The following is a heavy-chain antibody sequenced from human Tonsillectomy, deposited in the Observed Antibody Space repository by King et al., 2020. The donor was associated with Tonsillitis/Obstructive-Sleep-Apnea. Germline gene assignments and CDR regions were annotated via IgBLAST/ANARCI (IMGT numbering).Heavy chain of an antibody. D-gene: IGHD3-16*01. Sequence: VQLVESGGGLVKPGGSLRLSCAASGFTFNIYSMYWVRQAPGKGLEWVSSITSTSSYIYSADSVKGRFTISRDNANNSLYLQMHSLRPEDTAVYYCARHQGGNYYHYYMDVWGKGTTVTVSS. CDR1: GFTFNIYS. V-gene: IGHV3-21*01. J-gene: IGHJ6*03. CDR3: ARHQGGNYYHYYMDV. CDR2: ITSTSSYI.